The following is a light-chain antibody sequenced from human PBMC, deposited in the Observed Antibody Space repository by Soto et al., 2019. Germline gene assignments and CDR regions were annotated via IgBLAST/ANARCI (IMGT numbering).Light chain of an antibody. J-gene: IGKJ1*01. CDR3: QQYDKWPRWT. CDR1: QSVNRK. CDR2: GAS. V-gene: IGKV3-15*01. Sequence: EILMTQSPATLSVSPGETATLSCRASQSVNRKIAWYQQKPGQAPRLLIYGASTGATDIPDRFSGSGSGTEFTLTISSLQSEDFAVYYCQQYDKWPRWTFGQGTKVDI.